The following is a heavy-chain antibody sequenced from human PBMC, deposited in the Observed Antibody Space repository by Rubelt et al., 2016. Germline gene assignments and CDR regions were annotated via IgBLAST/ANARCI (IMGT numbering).Heavy chain of an antibody. CDR2: IYYSGST. Sequence: GGSISSSSYYWGWIRQPPGKGLEWIGSIYYSGSTYYNPSLKSRVTISVDTSKNQFSLKLSSVTAADTAVYYCARRQSIAARPFDYWGQGTLVTVSS. D-gene: IGHD6-6*01. V-gene: IGHV4-39*01. J-gene: IGHJ4*02. CDR1: GGSISSSSYY. CDR3: ARRQSIAARPFDY.